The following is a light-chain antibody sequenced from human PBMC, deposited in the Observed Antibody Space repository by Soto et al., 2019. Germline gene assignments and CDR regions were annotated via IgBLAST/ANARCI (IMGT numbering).Light chain of an antibody. J-gene: IGKJ1*01. CDR3: QQYNSFPT. CDR2: KAS. CDR1: QSISSW. V-gene: IGKV1-5*03. Sequence: DIQMTQSPSTLSASVGDRVTITCRASQSISSWLAWYQQKPGRAPKLLIYKASSLESGVPSRFSGSGSGTEFTLTISSRQPDGFATYYCQQYNSFPTFGQGTKVEIK.